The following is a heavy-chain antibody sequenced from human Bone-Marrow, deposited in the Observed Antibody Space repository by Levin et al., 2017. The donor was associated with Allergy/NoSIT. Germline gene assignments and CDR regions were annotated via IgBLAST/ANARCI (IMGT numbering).Heavy chain of an antibody. CDR3: ARGPLIVLVPAAITYGMDV. Sequence: SETLSLTCTVSGGSISSGGYYWSWIRQHPGKGLEWIGYIYYSGSTYYNPSLKSRVTISVDTSKNQFSLKLSSVTAADTAVYYCARGPLIVLVPAAITYGMDVWGQGTTVTVSS. V-gene: IGHV4-31*03. CDR2: IYYSGST. D-gene: IGHD2-2*02. CDR1: GGSISSGGYY. J-gene: IGHJ6*02.